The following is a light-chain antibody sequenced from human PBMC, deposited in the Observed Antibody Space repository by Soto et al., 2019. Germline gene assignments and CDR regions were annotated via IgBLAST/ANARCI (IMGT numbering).Light chain of an antibody. J-gene: IGLJ2*01. CDR3: VAWDDSVKTLL. V-gene: IGLV1-44*01. CDR1: SSNIGRNT. Sequence: QSVLTQPPSASETPEQRVTISCSGNSSNIGRNTVNWYQHLPGTTPKLLIYNNYQRPSGVPDRFSASKSGTSASLAISGLQSEDEADYYCVAWDDSVKTLLFGGGTKLTVL. CDR2: NNY.